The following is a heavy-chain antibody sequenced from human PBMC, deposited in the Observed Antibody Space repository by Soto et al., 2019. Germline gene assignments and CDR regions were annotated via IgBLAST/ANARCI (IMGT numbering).Heavy chain of an antibody. J-gene: IGHJ4*02. CDR2: IWYDGSNK. CDR3: ARDIVKIAVAGIDY. V-gene: IGHV3-33*01. D-gene: IGHD6-19*01. CDR1: GFTFSSYG. Sequence: GGSRRLSCAASGFTFSSYGMHWVRQAPGKGLEWVAVIWYDGSNKYYADSVKGRFTISRDNSKNTLYLQMNSLRAEDTAVYYCARDIVKIAVAGIDYWGQGTLVTVSS.